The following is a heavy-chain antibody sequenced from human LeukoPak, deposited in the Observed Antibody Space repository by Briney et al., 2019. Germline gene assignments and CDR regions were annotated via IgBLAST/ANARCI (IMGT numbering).Heavy chain of an antibody. CDR2: INPSCGST. J-gene: IGHJ3*02. D-gene: IGHD3-16*02. Sequence: GASVKVSGKTSGYTFTNYYLHWVRQAPGQGLEWMGIINPSCGSTSYAQKFLGRVTMTTNTRTSTVYMELSSLTSEDTAVYYCAEERSSRFGGVIADALDIWGQGTVVAVSS. V-gene: IGHV1-46*01. CDR3: AEERSSRFGGVIADALDI. CDR1: GYTFTNYY.